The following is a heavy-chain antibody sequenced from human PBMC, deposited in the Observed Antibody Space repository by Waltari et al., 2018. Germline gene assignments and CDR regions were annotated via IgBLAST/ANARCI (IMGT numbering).Heavy chain of an antibody. J-gene: IGHJ4*02. V-gene: IGHV3-30*18. CDR3: AKGDYGGKKTLGFDY. D-gene: IGHD4-17*01. Sequence: QVQLVESGGGVVQPGRSLSLSCAASGFTFSRYGRHWFSRAPGKGLEWGAVIWYEGRNKYYADSVKGRFTISRDNSKNTLYLQMNSRRAEDTAMYYCAKGDYGGKKTLGFDYWGQGTLVTVSS. CDR1: GFTFSRYG. CDR2: IWYEGRNK.